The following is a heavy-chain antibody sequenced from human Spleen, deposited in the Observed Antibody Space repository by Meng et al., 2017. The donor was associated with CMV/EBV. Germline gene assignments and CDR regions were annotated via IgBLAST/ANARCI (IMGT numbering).Heavy chain of an antibody. CDR3: ARGHCSNNSCYEYFQH. V-gene: IGHV4-59*01. CDR1: RGSISSYY. Sequence: SETLSLTCTVSRGSISSYYWTWVRQPPGERLEWIGNVYFAGSTTYNPSLKSRVTISVDTSKNQFSLKLNSVTAADTAVYYCARGHCSNNSCYEYFQHWGQGTLVTVSS. D-gene: IGHD2-2*01. CDR2: VYFAGST. J-gene: IGHJ1*01.